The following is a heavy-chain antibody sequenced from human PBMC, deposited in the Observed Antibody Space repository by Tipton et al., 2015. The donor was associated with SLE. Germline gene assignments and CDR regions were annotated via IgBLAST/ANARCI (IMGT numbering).Heavy chain of an antibody. CDR2: ISDSGVT. D-gene: IGHD2-2*01. Sequence: TLSLTCTVSGGSIRSSFWSWIRQHPGKGLEWIGYISDSGVTYYHPSLRGRVYISRDTSKNHFSLDLSSVTAADTAVYYCATESDKSPALDPWGQGTLLTVSS. CDR1: GGSIRSSF. V-gene: IGHV4-59*06. CDR3: ATESDKSPALDP. J-gene: IGHJ5*02.